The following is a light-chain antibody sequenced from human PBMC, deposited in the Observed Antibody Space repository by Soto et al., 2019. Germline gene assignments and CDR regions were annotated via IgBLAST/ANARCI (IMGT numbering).Light chain of an antibody. V-gene: IGKV3-15*01. CDR1: QSVSSN. J-gene: IGKJ1*01. CDR3: QQYNSWLWT. Sequence: EIVMTQSPATLSVSPGERATLSCRASQSVSSNLAWYQQKPGQAPRLLIYGASTRATGIPARFSGSGSGTEFTLIISSLQSEDSAVYYRQQYNSWLWTFGQGTKVDI. CDR2: GAS.